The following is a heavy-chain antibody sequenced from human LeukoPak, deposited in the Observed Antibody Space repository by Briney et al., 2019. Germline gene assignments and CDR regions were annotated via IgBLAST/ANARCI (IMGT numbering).Heavy chain of an antibody. CDR2: ISGSGGST. Sequence: GGSLRLSCAASGFTFSSYAVSWVRQAPGKGLEWVSSISGSGGSTYYADSVKGRFTISRDNSKNTLYLQMNSLRAEDTAVYYCAKHKYGDGRAFDIWGQGTMVIVSS. V-gene: IGHV3-23*01. CDR3: AKHKYGDGRAFDI. CDR1: GFTFSSYA. D-gene: IGHD4-17*01. J-gene: IGHJ3*02.